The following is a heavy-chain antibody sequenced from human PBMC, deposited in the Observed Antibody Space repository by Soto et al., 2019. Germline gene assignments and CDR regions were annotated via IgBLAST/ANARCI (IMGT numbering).Heavy chain of an antibody. J-gene: IGHJ5*02. CDR2: IYYSGST. D-gene: IGHD6-19*01. Sequence: SETLSLTCTVSGGSISSGGYYWSWIRQHPGKGLEWIGYIYYSGSTYYNPSLKSRVTISVDTSKNQFSLKLSSVTAADTAVYYCARDRAYSSGWYGGDDGFDPWGQGTLVTVSS. V-gene: IGHV4-31*03. CDR1: GGSISSGGYY. CDR3: ARDRAYSSGWYGGDDGFDP.